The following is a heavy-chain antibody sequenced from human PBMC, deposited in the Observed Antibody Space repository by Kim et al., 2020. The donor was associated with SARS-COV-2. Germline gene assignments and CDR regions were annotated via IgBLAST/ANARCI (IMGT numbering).Heavy chain of an antibody. CDR2: GGT. J-gene: IGHJ4*02. D-gene: IGHD5-18*01. V-gene: IGHV4-59*01. Sequence: GGTNYNPPRKSRVTISVDTSKNQFSLKLSSVTAADTAVYYCARMGTAMVYWSQGTLVTVSS. CDR3: ARMGTAMVY.